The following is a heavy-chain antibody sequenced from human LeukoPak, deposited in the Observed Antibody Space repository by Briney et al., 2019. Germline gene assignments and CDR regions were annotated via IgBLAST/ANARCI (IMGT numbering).Heavy chain of an antibody. CDR3: AKYGYDSSGYYMDY. CDR1: GFTFSSYA. J-gene: IGHJ4*02. CDR2: ISGSGGST. D-gene: IGHD3-22*01. Sequence: GGSLSLSCAASGFTFSSYAMSWVRQAPGKGLEWVSAISGSGGSTYYADSVKGRFTISRDNSKNTLYLQMNSLRAEDTALYYCAKYGYDSSGYYMDYWGQGTLVTVSS. V-gene: IGHV3-23*01.